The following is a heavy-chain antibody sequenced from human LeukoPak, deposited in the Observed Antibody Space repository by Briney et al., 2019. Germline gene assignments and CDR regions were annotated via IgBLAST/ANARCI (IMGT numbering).Heavy chain of an antibody. D-gene: IGHD2-15*01. CDR3: ARGEEYCSGGSCYSVDY. CDR2: IWYDGSNK. V-gene: IGHV3-33*01. CDR1: GFTFSSYG. Sequence: GTSLRLSCAASGFTFSSYGMHWVRQAPGKGLEWVAVIWYDGSNKYYADSVKRRFTISRDNSKNTLYLQMNSLRDEDTALYHCARGEEYCSGGSCYSVDYWGQGTLVTVSS. J-gene: IGHJ4*02.